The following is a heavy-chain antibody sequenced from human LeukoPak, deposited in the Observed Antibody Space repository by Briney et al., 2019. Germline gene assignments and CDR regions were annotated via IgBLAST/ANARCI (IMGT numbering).Heavy chain of an antibody. CDR2: IKQDGSEK. D-gene: IGHD3-22*01. J-gene: IGHJ3*02. CDR3: ARKGYDTSGSGYAFDI. Sequence: PGGSLRLSCATSGFTFSSYWMSWVRQAPGKGLEWVANIKQDGSEKNYVDSVRGRFTISRDNAKDSLYLQMNSLRAEDTAVYYCARKGYDTSGSGYAFDIWGLGTMVTVSS. CDR1: GFTFSSYW. V-gene: IGHV3-7*04.